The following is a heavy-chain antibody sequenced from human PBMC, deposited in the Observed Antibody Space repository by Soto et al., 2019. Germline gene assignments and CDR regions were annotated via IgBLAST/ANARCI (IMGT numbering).Heavy chain of an antibody. CDR2: ISYDGSNK. CDR3: AKDHPPIYGGNSPYYYYYGMDV. V-gene: IGHV3-30*18. D-gene: IGHD2-21*02. CDR1: GFTFSSYG. J-gene: IGHJ6*02. Sequence: QMQLVESGGGVVQPGRSLRLSCAASGFTFSSYGMHWVRQAPGKGLEWVAVISYDGSNKYYADSVKGRFTISRDNSKNTLYLQMNSLRAEDTAVYYCAKDHPPIYGGNSPYYYYYGMDVWGQGTTVTVSS.